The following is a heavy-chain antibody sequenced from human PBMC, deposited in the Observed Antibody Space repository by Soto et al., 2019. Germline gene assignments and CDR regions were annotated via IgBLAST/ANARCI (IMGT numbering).Heavy chain of an antibody. CDR2: ISYDGTTK. CDR1: GFPFNTYA. D-gene: IGHD3-22*01. J-gene: IGHJ4*02. CDR3: ARVSRAMIVVVITVALDY. V-gene: IGHV3-30-3*01. Sequence: PGGSLRLSXAASGFPFNTYAMHWVRQAPGKGLEWVAVISYDGTTKYYADSVRGRFTISRDNSKNTLYLHMNSLRAEDTAVYYCARVSRAMIVVVITVALDYWGQGALVTVPQ.